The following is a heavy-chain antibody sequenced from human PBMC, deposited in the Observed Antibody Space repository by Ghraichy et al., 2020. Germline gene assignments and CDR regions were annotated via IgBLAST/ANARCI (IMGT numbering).Heavy chain of an antibody. CDR3: ARGPRCITIFGSPCTIDY. CDR2: ISSSSSTI. J-gene: IGHJ4*02. V-gene: IGHV3-48*02. CDR1: GFTFSSYS. Sequence: GGSLRLSCAASGFTFSSYSMNWVRQAPGKGLEWVSYISSSSSTIYYADSVKGRFTISRDNAKNSLYLQMNSLRDEDTAVYYCARGPRCITIFGSPCTIDYWGQGTLVTVSS. D-gene: IGHD3-3*01.